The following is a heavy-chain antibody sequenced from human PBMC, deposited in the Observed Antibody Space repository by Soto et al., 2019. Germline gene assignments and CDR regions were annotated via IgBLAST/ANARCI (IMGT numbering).Heavy chain of an antibody. Sequence: HPGGSLRLSCAASGFTISTFAMTWVRQAPGKGLESVCGMTGSGATIHYADSVKGRFTISKDNSRNVLYLQMDYLRDEDTAVYYCAKDAVYNDGLWLMDSWGQGTLVTVS. CDR3: AKDAVYNDGLWLMDS. D-gene: IGHD2-21*01. CDR1: GFTISTFA. V-gene: IGHV3-23*01. J-gene: IGHJ4*02. CDR2: MTGSGATI.